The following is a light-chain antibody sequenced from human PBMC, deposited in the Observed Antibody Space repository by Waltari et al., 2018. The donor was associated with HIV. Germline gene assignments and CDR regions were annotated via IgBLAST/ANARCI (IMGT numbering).Light chain of an antibody. J-gene: IGKJ5*01. V-gene: IGKV1-39*01. CDR2: VAS. CDR3: QQSYTIPPIT. CDR1: QSVSTY. Sequence: DVQMTQSPTYLSASVGDRVTITCRASQSVSTYLNWYQQKPGQAPKLLIYVASTLHRGVPSRFSGSGSGTEFTLTISSLQPEDVATYYCQQSYTIPPITFGQGTRLEIK.